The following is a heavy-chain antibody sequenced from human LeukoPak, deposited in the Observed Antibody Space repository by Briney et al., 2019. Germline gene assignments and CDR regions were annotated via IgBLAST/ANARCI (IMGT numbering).Heavy chain of an antibody. V-gene: IGHV1-2*02. D-gene: IGHD6-13*01. CDR1: GLTLIHY. CDR2: IKANSGDT. J-gene: IGHJ6*03. CDR3: ARADSVPAGDYHYWYMDV. Sequence: ASVRVSCKASGLTLIHYIHWVRQDPRRGLQWMGWIKANSGDTEYAQKFQGRVTMTRDTSISTVYMELSSLRSDDTAVYYCARADSVPAGDYHYWYMDVWGKGTTVTVSS.